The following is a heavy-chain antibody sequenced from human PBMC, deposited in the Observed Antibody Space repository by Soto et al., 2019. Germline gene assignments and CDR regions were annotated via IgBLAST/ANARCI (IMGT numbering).Heavy chain of an antibody. J-gene: IGHJ4*02. CDR1: GFTFSSYS. Sequence: GGSLRLSCAASGFTFSSYSMNWVRQAPGKGLEWVSYISSSSSTIYYADSVKGRFTISRDNAKNSLYLQMNSLRDEDTAVYYCARERALIAARGPGALNYWGQGTLVTVSS. CDR2: ISSSSSTI. D-gene: IGHD6-6*01. CDR3: ARERALIAARGPGALNY. V-gene: IGHV3-48*02.